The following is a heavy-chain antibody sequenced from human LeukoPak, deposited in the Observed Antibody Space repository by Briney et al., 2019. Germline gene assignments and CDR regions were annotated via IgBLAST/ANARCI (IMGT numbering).Heavy chain of an antibody. Sequence: GGSLSLSCAGTGCTFIRYLMNLVRQAPGKGLEGGANIKQDGSEKYYVDSVKGRFTISRDNAQNSMYLQMNSLKAEDTAVYSCARSLGYCSGGSCYPFDYWGQGTLVTVSS. J-gene: IGHJ4*02. D-gene: IGHD2-15*01. V-gene: IGHV3-7*01. CDR2: IKQDGSEK. CDR1: GCTFIRYL. CDR3: ARSLGYCSGGSCYPFDY.